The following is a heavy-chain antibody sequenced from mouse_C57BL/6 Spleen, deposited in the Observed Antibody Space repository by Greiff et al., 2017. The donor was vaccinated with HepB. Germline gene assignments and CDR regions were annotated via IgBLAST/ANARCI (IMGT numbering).Heavy chain of an antibody. CDR3: ASEGYGNYVSDY. D-gene: IGHD2-10*02. CDR1: GYTFTSYW. J-gene: IGHJ2*01. V-gene: IGHV1-64*01. Sequence: QVQLQQPGAELVKPGASVKLSCKASGYTFTSYWMHWVKQRPGQGLEWIGMIHPNSGSTNYNEKFKSKATLTVDKSSSTAYMQLSSLTSEDSAVYYCASEGYGNYVSDYWGQGTTLTVPS. CDR2: IHPNSGST.